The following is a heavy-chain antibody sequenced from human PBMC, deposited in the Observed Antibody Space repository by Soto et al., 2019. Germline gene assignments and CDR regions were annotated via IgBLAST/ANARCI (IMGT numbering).Heavy chain of an antibody. D-gene: IGHD3-9*01. V-gene: IGHV3-74*01. CDR3: ARSNQGNFDWRLYYYGMDV. CDR1: GFTFSSYA. Sequence: PGGSLRLSCAASGFTFSSYAMHWVRQAPGKGLVWVSRIKYDGSSTCYADSVKGRFTISRDNSKNTLYLQMNSLRAEDTAVYYCARSNQGNFDWRLYYYGMDVWGQGTMVTVSS. CDR2: IKYDGSST. J-gene: IGHJ6*02.